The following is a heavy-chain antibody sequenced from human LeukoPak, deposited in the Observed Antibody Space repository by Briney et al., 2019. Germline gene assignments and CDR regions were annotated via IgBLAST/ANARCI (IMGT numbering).Heavy chain of an antibody. CDR2: INPNSGGT. CDR3: ARDRTTGTTPPYYFDY. Sequence: GASVKVSCKASGYTFTGYYMHWVRQALGQGLEWMGWINPNSGGTNYAQKFQGRVTMTRDTSISTAYMELSRLRSDDTAVYYCARDRTTGTTPPYYFDYWGQGTLVTVSS. J-gene: IGHJ4*02. D-gene: IGHD1-1*01. CDR1: GYTFTGYY. V-gene: IGHV1-2*02.